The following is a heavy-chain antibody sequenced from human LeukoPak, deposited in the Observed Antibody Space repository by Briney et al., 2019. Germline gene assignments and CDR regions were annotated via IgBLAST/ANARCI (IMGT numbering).Heavy chain of an antibody. D-gene: IGHD1-26*01. Sequence: GGSLRLSCAASGFTFSSYGMHWVRQAPGKGLEWVAVISYDGSNKYYADSVKGRFTTSRDNAKNSLYLQLNSVRVEDTAMYYCVNLWEAGYWGQGTLVTVSS. CDR2: ISYDGSNK. J-gene: IGHJ4*02. CDR3: VNLWEAGY. V-gene: IGHV3-30*03. CDR1: GFTFSSYG.